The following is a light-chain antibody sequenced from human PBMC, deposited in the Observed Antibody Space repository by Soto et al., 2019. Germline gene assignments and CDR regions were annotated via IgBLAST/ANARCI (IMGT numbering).Light chain of an antibody. CDR1: SSDIGAHYD. CDR3: QSYDDSLSGWV. CDR2: GNN. V-gene: IGLV1-40*01. Sequence: QSVLTQPPSVSGAPGQRVTISCTGSSSDIGAHYDVHWYQQLPGTAPNLLIYGNNNRPSGVPDRFSGSKSGTSASLAITGLQAEDEADYYCQSYDDSLSGWVFGGGTKLTVL. J-gene: IGLJ3*02.